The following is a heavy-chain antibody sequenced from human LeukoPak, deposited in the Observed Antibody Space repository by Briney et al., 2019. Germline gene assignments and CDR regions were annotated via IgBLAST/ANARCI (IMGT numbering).Heavy chain of an antibody. CDR1: GFTFSRYW. J-gene: IGHJ4*02. CDR2: INQDGSVI. CDR3: AKSGY. V-gene: IGHV3-7*03. D-gene: IGHD3-10*01. Sequence: GGSLRLSCAASGFTFSRYWMSWVRQAPGKGLEWVANINQDGSVIYYVDSVKGRFTISRDNAKNPLSLQMNSLRVEDTAVYYCAKSGYWGQGSLVTVSS.